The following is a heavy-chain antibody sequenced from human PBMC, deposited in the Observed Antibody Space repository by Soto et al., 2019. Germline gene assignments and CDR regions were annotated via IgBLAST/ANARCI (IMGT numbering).Heavy chain of an antibody. CDR3: ARDPIQYSSSWLPSRTYGMDV. Sequence: QVQLQESGPGLVKPSQTLSLTCTVSGGSISSGGYYWRWIRQHPGKGLEWIGYIYYSGSTYYNPSLKQRVTISVDTSKNQFSLKLSSVTAADTAVYYCARDPIQYSSSWLPSRTYGMDVWGQGTTVTVSS. CDR1: GGSISSGGYY. V-gene: IGHV4-31*03. D-gene: IGHD6-13*01. J-gene: IGHJ6*02. CDR2: IYYSGST.